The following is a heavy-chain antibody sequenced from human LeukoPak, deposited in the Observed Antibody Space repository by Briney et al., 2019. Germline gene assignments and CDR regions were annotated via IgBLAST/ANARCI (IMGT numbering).Heavy chain of an antibody. J-gene: IGHJ4*02. V-gene: IGHV3-23*01. CDR2: ISDSGGST. D-gene: IGHD3-10*01. CDR3: AKDAVSGSYFYYFEY. Sequence: GRSLRLSCAASGFTFSSYAMSWVRQAPGKGLEWVSAISDSGGSTYYADSVKGRFTISRDNSKNTMYLQMNSLRAEDTAVYYCAKDAVSGSYFYYFEYWGQGTLVTVSS. CDR1: GFTFSSYA.